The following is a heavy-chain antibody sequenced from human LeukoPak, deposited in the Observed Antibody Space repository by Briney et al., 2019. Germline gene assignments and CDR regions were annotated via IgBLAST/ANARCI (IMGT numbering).Heavy chain of an antibody. J-gene: IGHJ4*02. Sequence: GGSLRLSCAASGFTFSSYAMHWVRQAPGKGLEWVAVISYDGSNKYYADSVKGRFTISRDNAKNSLNLQMNSLRAEDTAVYYCARDDLTNGYNGNYWGQGTLVTVSS. CDR2: ISYDGSNK. D-gene: IGHD5-24*01. CDR3: ARDDLTNGYNGNY. V-gene: IGHV3-30-3*01. CDR1: GFTFSSYA.